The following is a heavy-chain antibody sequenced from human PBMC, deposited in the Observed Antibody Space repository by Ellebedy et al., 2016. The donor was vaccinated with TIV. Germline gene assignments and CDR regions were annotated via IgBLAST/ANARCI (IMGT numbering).Heavy chain of an antibody. J-gene: IGHJ4*02. CDR1: GDSITSYY. V-gene: IGHV4-59*01. CDR3: AGVRDGSRPFDY. D-gene: IGHD6-13*01. CDR2: VYHIGIT. Sequence: SETLSLTCSVSGDSITSYYWNWIRQSPGKGLEWIGYVYHIGITNYNPSLQSRVTLSLDTSKDQFSLRLSSVTAADTAVYYCAGVRDGSRPFDYWGQGTLATVSS.